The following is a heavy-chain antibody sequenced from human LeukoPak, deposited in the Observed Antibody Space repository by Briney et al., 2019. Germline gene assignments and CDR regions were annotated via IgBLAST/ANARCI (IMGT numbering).Heavy chain of an antibody. CDR1: GYTFTSYD. CDR3: ARMSSSWYSTSYDY. V-gene: IGHV1-8*01. D-gene: IGHD6-13*01. Sequence: ASVKVSCKAPGYTFTSYDINWVRQATGQGLEWMGWMNPNSGNTGYAQKFQGRVTMTRNTSISAAYMEPSSLRSEDTAVYYCARMSSSWYSTSYDYWGQGTLVTVSS. CDR2: MNPNSGNT. J-gene: IGHJ4*02.